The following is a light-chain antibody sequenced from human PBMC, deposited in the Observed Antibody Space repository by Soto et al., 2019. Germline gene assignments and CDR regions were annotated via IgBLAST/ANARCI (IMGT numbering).Light chain of an antibody. J-gene: IGLJ1*01. CDR2: EVS. V-gene: IGLV2-14*01. CDR3: SSYTSSSTLYV. Sequence: QSVLTQPASVSGSPGQSITISCAGTSSDIGGYNYVSWYQQHPGKAPKVMIYEVSNWPSGVSNRFSGSKSGNTASLTISGLQAEDGADYYCSSYTSSSTLYVFGSGTKVTVL. CDR1: SSDIGGYNY.